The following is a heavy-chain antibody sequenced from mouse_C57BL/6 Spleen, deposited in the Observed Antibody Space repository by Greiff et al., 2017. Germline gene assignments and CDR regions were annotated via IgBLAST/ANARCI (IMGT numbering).Heavy chain of an antibody. CDR3: ARKAHYYGSSFYWYFDV. V-gene: IGHV1-9*01. CDR2: ILPGSGST. J-gene: IGHJ1*03. Sequence: VKLQESGAELMKPGASVKLSCKATGYTFTGYWIEWVKQRPGHGLEWIGEILPGSGSTNYNEKFKGKATFTADTSSNTAYMQLSSLTTEDSAIYYCARKAHYYGSSFYWYFDVWGTGTTVTVSS. CDR1: GYTFTGYW. D-gene: IGHD1-1*01.